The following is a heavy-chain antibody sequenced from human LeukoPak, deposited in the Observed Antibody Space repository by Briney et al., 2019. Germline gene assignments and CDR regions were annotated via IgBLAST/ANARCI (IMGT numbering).Heavy chain of an antibody. CDR1: GFTLTDYY. D-gene: IGHD3-16*01. CDR3: ARDLHPRLTGFFDY. V-gene: IGHV3-11*01. J-gene: IGHJ4*02. CDR2: ISSSGDTI. Sequence: PGGSLRLSCAASGFTLTDYYMSWIRQAPGKGLEWVSYISSSGDTIYYADSVKGRFTISRDNAKNSLYLQMNSLRAEDTAVYYCARDLHPRLTGFFDYWGQGALVSVSS.